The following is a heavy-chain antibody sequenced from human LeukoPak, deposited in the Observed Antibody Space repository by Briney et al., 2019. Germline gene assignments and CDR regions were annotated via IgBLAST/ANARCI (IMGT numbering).Heavy chain of an antibody. CDR2: INHSGST. CDR1: GGSFSGYY. J-gene: IGHJ4*02. Sequence: SSETLSLTCAVYGGSFSGYYWSWIRQPPGKGLEWIGEINHSGSTNYNPSLKSRVTISVDTSKNQFSLKLSSVTAADTAVYYCARGSSGWFSIDYWGQGTLVTVSS. V-gene: IGHV4-34*01. D-gene: IGHD6-19*01. CDR3: ARGSSGWFSIDY.